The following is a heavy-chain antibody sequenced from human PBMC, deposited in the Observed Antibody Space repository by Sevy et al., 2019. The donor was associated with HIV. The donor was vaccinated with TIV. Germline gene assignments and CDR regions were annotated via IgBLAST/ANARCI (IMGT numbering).Heavy chain of an antibody. D-gene: IGHD3-10*01. CDR3: AKDHNLWSEGGFLHH. CDR2: ISYDGNNK. Sequence: GGSLRLSCAASGCTFSSYAIHWVRQAPGKGLEWVAVISYDGNNKYYADSVKGRFTVSRDNSKNTLYVQMNSLRAEDTAVYYSAKDHNLWSEGGFLHHWSQGTLVTVSS. J-gene: IGHJ1*01. V-gene: IGHV3-30*18. CDR1: GCTFSSYA.